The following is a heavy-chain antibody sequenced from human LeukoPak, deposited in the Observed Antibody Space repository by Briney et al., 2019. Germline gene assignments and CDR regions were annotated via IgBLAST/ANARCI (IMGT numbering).Heavy chain of an antibody. Sequence: GGSLRLSCAASGFTFSSYAMYWVRQAPGKGLEWVSSIFGSGVGSHYADSVKGRFTISRDNSKNSLYLQMNSLRAEDTAVYYCARDGGGLVVAAPNFDYWGQGTLVTVSS. CDR3: ARDGGGLVVAAPNFDY. D-gene: IGHD2-15*01. CDR2: IFGSGVGS. CDR1: GFTFSSYA. V-gene: IGHV3-23*01. J-gene: IGHJ4*02.